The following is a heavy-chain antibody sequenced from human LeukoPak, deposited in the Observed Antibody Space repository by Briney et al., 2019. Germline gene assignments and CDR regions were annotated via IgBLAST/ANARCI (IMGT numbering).Heavy chain of an antibody. CDR2: ISYDAYIK. D-gene: IGHD3-22*01. CDR1: GFTFSNYG. CDR3: AKDAYFDTRGYPGY. V-gene: IGHV3-30*18. J-gene: IGHJ4*02. Sequence: GGSLRLSCAASGFTFSNYGIHWVRQAPGKGLEWVALISYDAYIKYYADSVKGRFTVSRDNSKNTVYLQVNSLRTEDTAVYYCAKDAYFDTRGYPGYWGQGTLVTVSS.